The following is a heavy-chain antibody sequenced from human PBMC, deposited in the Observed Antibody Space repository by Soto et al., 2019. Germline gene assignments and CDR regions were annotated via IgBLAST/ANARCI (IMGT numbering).Heavy chain of an antibody. CDR3: ATQTISCPWGV. CDR1: GAPITTTKW. D-gene: IGHD3-16*01. CDR2: LSRGDGC. V-gene: IGHV4-4*02. J-gene: IGHJ6*02. Sequence: QVQLQESGPGLVKPSETLSLTCTASGAPITTTKWWAWVRLPPGKGLEWIVELSRGDGCSSNPSLEGRFTMSLDKSNNPSSLKLTSVTAAATAIYYSATQTISCPWGVWGRGTAVSVSS.